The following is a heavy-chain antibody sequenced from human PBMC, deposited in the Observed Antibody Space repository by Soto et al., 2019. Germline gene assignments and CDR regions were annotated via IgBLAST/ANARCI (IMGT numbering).Heavy chain of an antibody. CDR2: LYHGGAT. CDR3: ARAFTAMGLFDY. D-gene: IGHD5-18*01. Sequence: SETRSRTWAVSGGSISGGGYSWIWIRQPPGKGLEWIGYLYHGGATYSNPSLKNRVTISGDWSKNQFSLKLNSVTAADTAVYYCARAFTAMGLFDYWGPGILVTVSS. CDR1: GGSISGGGYS. J-gene: IGHJ4*02. V-gene: IGHV4-30-2*01.